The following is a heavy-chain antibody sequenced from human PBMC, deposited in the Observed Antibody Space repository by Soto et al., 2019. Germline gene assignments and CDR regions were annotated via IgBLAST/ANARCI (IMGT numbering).Heavy chain of an antibody. CDR2: FSGSGGNI. CDR1: GFTFSTHA. Sequence: PGGSLRLSCVASGFTFSTHAMSWVRQAPGKGLEWVSTFSGSGGNIYYAESVKGRLTISRDDSKNTLYLHMSSLRVEHTAVYYCAKDPPWTVGPLAMDVWGQGTTVTVSS. J-gene: IGHJ6*02. D-gene: IGHD3-3*01. V-gene: IGHV3-23*01. CDR3: AKDPPWTVGPLAMDV.